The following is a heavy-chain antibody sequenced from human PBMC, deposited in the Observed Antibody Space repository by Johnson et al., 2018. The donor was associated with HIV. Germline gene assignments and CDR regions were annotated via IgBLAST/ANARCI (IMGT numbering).Heavy chain of an antibody. J-gene: IGHJ3*02. D-gene: IGHD2-21*01. V-gene: IGHV3-66*01. CDR1: GFTVSSNC. CDR2: IYSDDST. Sequence: MLLVESGGGVVQPGGSLRLSCAASGFTVSSNCMTWVRQAPGKGLEWVSVIYSDDSTYYADSVKGRFTISRDNSKNTLYLQMNSLRAEDTAVYYCAKGLHIVVEGDAFDIWGQGTMVTVSS. CDR3: AKGLHIVVEGDAFDI.